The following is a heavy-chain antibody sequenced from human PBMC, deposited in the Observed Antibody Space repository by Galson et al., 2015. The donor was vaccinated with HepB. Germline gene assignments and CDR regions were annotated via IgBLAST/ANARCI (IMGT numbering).Heavy chain of an antibody. Sequence: QVQLQESGPGLVKPSQTLSLTCTVSGGSISSGDYYWSWIRQPPGKGLEWIGYIYYSGSTYYNPSLKSRVTISVDTSKDQFSLKLSSVNAADTAVYYCARETDYGDSSESLDYWGQGTLVTVSS. CDR1: GGSISSGDYY. V-gene: IGHV4-30-4*01. CDR2: IYYSGST. CDR3: ARETDYGDSSESLDY. J-gene: IGHJ4*02. D-gene: IGHD4-17*01.